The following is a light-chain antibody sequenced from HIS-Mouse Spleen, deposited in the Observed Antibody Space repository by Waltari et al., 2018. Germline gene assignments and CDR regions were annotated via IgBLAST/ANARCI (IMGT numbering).Light chain of an antibody. V-gene: IGLV3-10*01. J-gene: IGLJ2*01. CDR2: EDS. CDR1: PLPKKH. CDR3: YSTDSSGNHRV. Sequence: SYELTQPPSVSVSPGQTARITCPGDPLPKKHAYWYPQKSGQAPVLGIYEDSKRPTGIPGRFAGSSSGTMATLTISGAQVEDEADYYCYSTDSSGNHRVFGGGTKLTVL.